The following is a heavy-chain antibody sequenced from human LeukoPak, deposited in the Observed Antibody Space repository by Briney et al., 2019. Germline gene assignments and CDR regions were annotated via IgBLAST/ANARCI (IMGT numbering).Heavy chain of an antibody. D-gene: IGHD3-10*01. CDR3: ARVSWYASGSYDH. J-gene: IGHJ4*02. Sequence: GGSLRLSCAASGFTFSSYWMSWVRQAPGKGLEWVANIKQDGSEKYYVDSVKGRFTISRDNAKNSLYLQMNSLRAEDTAVYYCARVSWYASGSYDHWGQGTLVTVSS. V-gene: IGHV3-7*01. CDR2: IKQDGSEK. CDR1: GFTFSSYW.